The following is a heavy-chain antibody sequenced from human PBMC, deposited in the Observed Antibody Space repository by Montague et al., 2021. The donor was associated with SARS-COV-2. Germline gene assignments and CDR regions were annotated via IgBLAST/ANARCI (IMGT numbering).Heavy chain of an antibody. Sequence: SETLSLTCTVSGGSLSSDYWRWMQQPPGKGVEWIGYIYYRGSTNYNNPLKSRVTLSVDTSKNQFSLKVYSVTAADTAVYYCARERLYNWFDAWGQGTLVTVSS. V-gene: IGHV4-59*12. CDR2: IYYRGST. J-gene: IGHJ5*02. CDR3: ARERLYNWFDA. CDR1: GGSLSSDY. D-gene: IGHD6-25*01.